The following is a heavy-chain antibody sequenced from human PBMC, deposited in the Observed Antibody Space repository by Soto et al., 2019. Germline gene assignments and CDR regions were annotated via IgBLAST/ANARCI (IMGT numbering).Heavy chain of an antibody. CDR2: ISSSSTI. J-gene: IGHJ4*02. Sequence: EVQLVESGGGLVQPGGSLRLSCTASGFTFNYYNMNWVSQAPGKGLEWVSYISSSSTIYYADSVKGRFTISRDNAKNSLYLQMNRLRDEDTAVYYCARERIDTAVGFDYWGQGTLVSVSS. CDR3: ARERIDTAVGFDY. CDR1: GFTFNYYN. D-gene: IGHD2-15*01. V-gene: IGHV3-48*02.